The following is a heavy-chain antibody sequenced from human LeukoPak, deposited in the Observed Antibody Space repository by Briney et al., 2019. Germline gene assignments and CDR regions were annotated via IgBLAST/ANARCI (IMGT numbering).Heavy chain of an antibody. CDR3: AKDLHVSWAVDY. CDR1: GFTFSSYG. D-gene: IGHD3-16*01. CDR2: IGVGGDT. J-gene: IGHJ4*02. Sequence: GGSLRLSCAASGFTFSSYGMSWVRQAPGKGLEWVSHIGVGGDTDFADSVKGRFTISRDNSKKTLYLQMNSLTADDTALYYCAKDLHVSWAVDYWGPGILVTVSS. V-gene: IGHV3-23*01.